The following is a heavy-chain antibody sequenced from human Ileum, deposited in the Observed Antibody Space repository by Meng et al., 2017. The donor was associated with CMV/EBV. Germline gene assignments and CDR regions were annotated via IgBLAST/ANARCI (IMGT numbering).Heavy chain of an antibody. V-gene: IGHV4-59*01. J-gene: IGHJ6*02. D-gene: IGHD6-13*01. CDR3: ARDIPSSSSYGMDV. CDR1: GGSISTYY. Sequence: SETLSLTCAVYGGSISTYYWSWIRQPPGKGLEWIGFIYYSGNTDYSPSLKSRVIISLDTSKNQFSLKLKSVTAADTAVYYCARDIPSSSSYGMDVWGQGTTVTVSS. CDR2: IYYSGNT.